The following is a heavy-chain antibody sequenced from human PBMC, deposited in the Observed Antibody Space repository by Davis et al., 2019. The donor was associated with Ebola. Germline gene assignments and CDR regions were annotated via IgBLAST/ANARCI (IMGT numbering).Heavy chain of an antibody. D-gene: IGHD6-6*01. J-gene: IGHJ6*02. Sequence: AASVKVSCKASGYTFTSYAMHWVRQAPGQRLEWMGWINAGNGNTKYSQKFQGRVTITRDTSASTAYMELSSLRSEDTAVYYCERGSSKAYYYYGMDVWGQGTTVTVSS. CDR3: ERGSSKAYYYYGMDV. CDR1: GYTFTSYA. V-gene: IGHV1-3*01. CDR2: INAGNGNT.